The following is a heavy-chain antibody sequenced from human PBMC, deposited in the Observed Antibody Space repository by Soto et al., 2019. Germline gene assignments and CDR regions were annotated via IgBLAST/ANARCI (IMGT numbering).Heavy chain of an antibody. Sequence: SETALTCPVSGGSISSYYWSWIRQPPGKGLEWIGYIYYSGSTNYNPSLKSRVTISVDTSKNQFSLKLSSVTAADTAVYYCARQSNYGMDVWGQGTTVT. CDR1: GGSISSYY. CDR3: ARQSNYGMDV. J-gene: IGHJ6*02. V-gene: IGHV4-59*08. CDR2: IYYSGST.